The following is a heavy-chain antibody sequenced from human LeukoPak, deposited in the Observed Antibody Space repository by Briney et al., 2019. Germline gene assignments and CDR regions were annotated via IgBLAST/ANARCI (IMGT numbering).Heavy chain of an antibody. CDR3: ANDDYYDSSGQLDAFDI. CDR2: ISGSGSNT. Sequence: PGGSLRLSCAASGFTFNKYGMSWVRQAPGKGLEWVSGISGSGSNTYYADSVKGRFTISRDNSKNTLYLQMNSLRVEDTAVYYCANDDYYDSSGQLDAFDIWGQGTMVTVSS. J-gene: IGHJ3*02. V-gene: IGHV3-23*01. CDR1: GFTFNKYG. D-gene: IGHD3-22*01.